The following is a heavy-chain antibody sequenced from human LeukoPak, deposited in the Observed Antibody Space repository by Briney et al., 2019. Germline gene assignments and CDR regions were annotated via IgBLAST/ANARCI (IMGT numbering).Heavy chain of an antibody. CDR1: GLTTRNSW. CDR3: VRGSSSF. CDR2: IDPDGTDL. J-gene: IGHJ4*02. V-gene: IGHV3-7*04. D-gene: IGHD2-2*01. Sequence: PGGSLRLSRAVSGLTTRNSWMSWVRQAPGKGLEWVANIDPDGTDLYYMDSVKGRFTVSRDNNKNSLYLQMHSLRVEDTATYYCVRGSSSFWGQGTLVTV.